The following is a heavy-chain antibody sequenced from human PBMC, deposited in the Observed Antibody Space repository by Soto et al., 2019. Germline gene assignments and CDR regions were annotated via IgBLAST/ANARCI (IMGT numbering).Heavy chain of an antibody. V-gene: IGHV2-5*01. D-gene: IGHD3-22*01. Sequence: QITLKESGPTLVKPTQTLTLTCTFSGFSLSTSGVGVGWIRQPPGQALEWLALIYWNDDKRYSPSLKSRLTIRKATPKNRLILTFTNMAPVDTATFYGAHGPYDNTVNSWGCFAPGGRGPLVPVS. CDR2: IYWNDDK. CDR1: GFSLSTSGVG. CDR3: AHGPYDNTVNSWGCFAP. J-gene: IGHJ5*02.